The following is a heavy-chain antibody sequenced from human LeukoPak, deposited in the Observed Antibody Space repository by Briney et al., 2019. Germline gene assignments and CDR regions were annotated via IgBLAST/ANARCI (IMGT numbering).Heavy chain of an antibody. Sequence: PGRSLRLSCAASGFTFSSYAMHWGRQAPGKGLEWVAGIRYDGNNEYYADSVKGRFTISRDNSKNTLYLQMNSLRAEDTAMYYCAICLSLETTLTMDLWRKATTVTVSS. V-gene: IGHV3-33*01. D-gene: IGHD2/OR15-2a*01. CDR2: IRYDGNNE. CDR3: AICLSLETTLTMDL. J-gene: IGHJ6*03. CDR1: GFTFSSYA.